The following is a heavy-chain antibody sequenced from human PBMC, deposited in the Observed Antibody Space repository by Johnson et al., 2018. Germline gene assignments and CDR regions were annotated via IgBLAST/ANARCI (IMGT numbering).Heavy chain of an antibody. J-gene: IGHJ6*03. CDR1: GFTFSSYG. V-gene: IGHV3-7*01. CDR3: ARKAYYYYYMDV. Sequence: VQLVESGGGVVQPGRSLRLSCAASGFTFSSYGMHWVRQAPGKGLEWVANIKQDGSEKYYVDSVKGRFTISRDNAKNSLYLQMKSLRAEDTAVYYCARKAYYYYYMDVWGKGTTVTVSS. CDR2: IKQDGSEK.